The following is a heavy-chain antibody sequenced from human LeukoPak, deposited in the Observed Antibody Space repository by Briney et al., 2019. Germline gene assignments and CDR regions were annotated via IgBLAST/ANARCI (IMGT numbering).Heavy chain of an antibody. CDR2: ISYDGSNK. V-gene: IGHV3-30*04. Sequence: SCKASGYTFTGYYMHWVRQAPGKGLEWVAVISYDGSNKYYADSVKGRFTISRDNSKNTLYLQMNSLRAEDTAVYYCARAGNGLPLDYWGQGTLVTVSS. CDR1: GYTFTGYY. J-gene: IGHJ4*02. CDR3: ARAGNGLPLDY.